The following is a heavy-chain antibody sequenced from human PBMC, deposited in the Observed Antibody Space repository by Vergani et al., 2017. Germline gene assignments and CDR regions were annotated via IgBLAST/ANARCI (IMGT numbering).Heavy chain of an antibody. D-gene: IGHD6-19*01. V-gene: IGHV1-69*02. CDR2: IIPILGIA. J-gene: IGHJ3*02. Sequence: QVQLEQSGAEVKKPGSSVKVSCKASGGTFSSYTISWVRQAPGQGLEWMGRIIPILGIANYAQKFQGRVTITADKSTSTAYMELSSLRSEDTAVYYCARKAGHDAFDIWGQGTMVTVSS. CDR1: GGTFSSYT. CDR3: ARKAGHDAFDI.